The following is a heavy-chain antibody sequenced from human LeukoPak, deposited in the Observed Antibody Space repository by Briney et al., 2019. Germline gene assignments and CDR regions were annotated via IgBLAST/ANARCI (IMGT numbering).Heavy chain of an antibody. CDR2: ISSSSNYI. Sequence: GGSLRLSCTASGFTFNRYWMSWVRQAPGKGLEWASSISSSSNYIYYSDSVRGRFTISRDNAKNSLYLQMNSLRAEDTAVYYCARDQVIYDILTGYLTHWGQGTLVTVSS. V-gene: IGHV3-21*01. CDR1: GFTFNRYW. D-gene: IGHD3-9*01. CDR3: ARDQVIYDILTGYLTH. J-gene: IGHJ4*02.